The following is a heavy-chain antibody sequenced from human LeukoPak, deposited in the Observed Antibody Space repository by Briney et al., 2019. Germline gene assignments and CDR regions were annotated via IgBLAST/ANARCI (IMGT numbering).Heavy chain of an antibody. J-gene: IGHJ3*02. Sequence: SETLSLTCTVSGGSISSYYWSWIRQPPGKGLEWIGYIYYSGSTNYNPSLKSRVTISVDTSKNQFSLKLSSVAAADTAVYYCARDRDSSGYYGSYAFDIWDQGTMVTVSS. D-gene: IGHD3-22*01. V-gene: IGHV4-59*01. CDR2: IYYSGST. CDR1: GGSISSYY. CDR3: ARDRDSSGYYGSYAFDI.